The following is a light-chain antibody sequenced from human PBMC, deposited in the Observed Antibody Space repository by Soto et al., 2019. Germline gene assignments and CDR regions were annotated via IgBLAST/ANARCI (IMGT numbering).Light chain of an antibody. CDR2: DAS. CDR1: QSISSW. V-gene: IGKV1-5*01. Sequence: DIQMTQSPSTLSASVGDRVTITCRASQSISSWLAWYQQKPGKAPTLLIYDASSLESGGPARFSGSGAATEFTLAISSLQPDDVAADSRQQYNSYPLTFGGGSKVEIK. J-gene: IGKJ4*01. CDR3: QQYNSYPLT.